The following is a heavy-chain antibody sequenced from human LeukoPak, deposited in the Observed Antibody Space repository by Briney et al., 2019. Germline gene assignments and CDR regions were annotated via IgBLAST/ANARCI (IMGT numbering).Heavy chain of an antibody. D-gene: IGHD2-2*01. V-gene: IGHV1-2*02. J-gene: IGHJ4*02. CDR3: ARDWGYCSSTSCHVFDY. Sequence: ASVKVSCKASGYTFTGYYMHWVRQAPGQGLEWMGWINPNSGGTNYAQKFQGRVTMTRDTSISTAYMELSRLRSDDTGVYYCARDWGYCSSTSCHVFDYWGQGTLVTVSS. CDR2: INPNSGGT. CDR1: GYTFTGYY.